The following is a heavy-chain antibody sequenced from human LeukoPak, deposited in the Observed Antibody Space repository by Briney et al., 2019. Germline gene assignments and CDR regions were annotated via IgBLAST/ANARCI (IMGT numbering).Heavy chain of an antibody. CDR1: GFTFSSYA. Sequence: QPGGSLRLSCAASGFTFSSYAMSWVRQAPGKGLEWVSAISGSGGSTYYADSVKGRFTISRDNSKNTLYLQMNSLRAEDTAVYYCAKTGGWGGATTSGLDYFDYWGQGTLVTVSS. CDR2: ISGSGGST. CDR3: AKTGGWGGATTSGLDYFDY. D-gene: IGHD1-26*01. V-gene: IGHV3-23*01. J-gene: IGHJ4*02.